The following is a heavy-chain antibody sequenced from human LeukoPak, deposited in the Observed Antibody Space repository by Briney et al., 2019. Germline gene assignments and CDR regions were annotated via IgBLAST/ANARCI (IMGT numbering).Heavy chain of an antibody. V-gene: IGHV1-46*01. CDR2: INPSGGST. Sequence: ASVKVSCKASGYTFTSYYIHWVRQAPGQGLEWMGIINPSGGSTNYAQKFQGRVTMTRDTSTSTVYMELSSLRSEDTAVYYCARDYSSGSGTLDYWGQGTLVTVSP. J-gene: IGHJ4*02. CDR1: GYTFTSYY. D-gene: IGHD3-10*01. CDR3: ARDYSSGSGTLDY.